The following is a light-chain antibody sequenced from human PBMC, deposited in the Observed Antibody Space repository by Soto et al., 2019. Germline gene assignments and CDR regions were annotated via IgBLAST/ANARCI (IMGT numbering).Light chain of an antibody. CDR3: QQSYSTPPWT. CDR2: LAS. J-gene: IGKJ1*01. CDR1: QSITSY. V-gene: IGKV1-39*01. Sequence: DIQMTQSPSSLSASVGDRVTITCRASQSITSYLNWYQQKPGKAPKLLIYLASSLQSGVPSRFSGSGSGTDFTLTISSLQPEDFATYYCQQSYSTPPWTFGQGTMVEIK.